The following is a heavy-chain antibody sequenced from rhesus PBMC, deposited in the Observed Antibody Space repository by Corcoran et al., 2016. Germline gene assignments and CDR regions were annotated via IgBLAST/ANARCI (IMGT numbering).Heavy chain of an antibody. CDR3: ARAGDSGYYFVDY. Sequence: QVQLQESGPGVVKPSETLSLTCAVSGYSISSGYDWSGISQAPGKGLEWMACIYGSSGSTNYNPSLKNRVTISNETSKNHFSLKLSSVTAAATAVYYCARAGDSGYYFVDYWGQGVLVTVSS. CDR2: IYGSSGST. D-gene: IGHD3-28*01. V-gene: IGHV4-76*01. CDR1: GYSISSGYD. J-gene: IGHJ4*01.